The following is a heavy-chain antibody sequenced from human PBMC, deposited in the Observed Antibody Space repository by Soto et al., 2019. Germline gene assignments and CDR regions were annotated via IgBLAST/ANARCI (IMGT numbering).Heavy chain of an antibody. CDR1: GSTFSGYT. D-gene: IGHD4-17*01. V-gene: IGHV1-69*02. CDR3: ARGHYGDYHSYWYFDF. Sequence: QVQLAQSGAEVRKPGSSVNVSCKTSGSTFSGYTVNWVRQAPGQGLEWMGRITPILGVVNYAQKFQGRVTITADRSTTTVYMKMSSLRSEDTAVYFCARGHYGDYHSYWYFDFWGRGTLVSVTS. CDR2: ITPILGVV. J-gene: IGHJ2*01.